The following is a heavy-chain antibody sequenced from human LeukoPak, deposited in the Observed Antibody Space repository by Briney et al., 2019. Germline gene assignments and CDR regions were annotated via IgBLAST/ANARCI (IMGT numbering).Heavy chain of an antibody. CDR2: IYYSGST. Sequence: SETLSLTCTVSGGSISSYYWSWIRQPPGKGLEWIGYIYYSGSTNYNPSLKSRVTISVDTSKNQFSLKLSSVTAADTAVYYCARDRPGFDYMDVWGKGTTVTVSS. CDR1: GGSISSYY. V-gene: IGHV4-59*01. CDR3: ARDRPGFDYMDV. J-gene: IGHJ6*03. D-gene: IGHD3-10*01.